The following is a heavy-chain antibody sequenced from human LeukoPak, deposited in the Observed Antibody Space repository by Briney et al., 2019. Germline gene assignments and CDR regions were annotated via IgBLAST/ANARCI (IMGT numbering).Heavy chain of an antibody. CDR1: GYAFTNYG. D-gene: IGHD4-11*01. Sequence: ASVKVSCKTSGYAFTNYGVSWVRQAPGQGLEWMGWISAYNGYTNYAQKLQVRVTMTTDTSTSTAYMELRSLTSDDTAVYYCARDKAVTTELTQYFQHWGQGTLVTVSS. V-gene: IGHV1-18*01. CDR2: ISAYNGYT. CDR3: ARDKAVTTELTQYFQH. J-gene: IGHJ1*01.